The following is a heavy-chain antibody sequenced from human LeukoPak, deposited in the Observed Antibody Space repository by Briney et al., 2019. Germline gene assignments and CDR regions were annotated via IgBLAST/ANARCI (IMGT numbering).Heavy chain of an antibody. CDR1: GFTFSNYA. D-gene: IGHD3-22*01. V-gene: IGHV3-23*01. CDR3: AKEYYDSSGYSLDS. CDR2: ISGSGGST. Sequence: GGSLRLSCAASGFTFSNYAMSWVRQAPGKGLEWISSISGSGGSTYYADSVKGRFTISRDNSKNTLYLQMNSLRAEDTAVYYCAKEYYDSSGYSLDSWGQGTLVTVSS. J-gene: IGHJ4*02.